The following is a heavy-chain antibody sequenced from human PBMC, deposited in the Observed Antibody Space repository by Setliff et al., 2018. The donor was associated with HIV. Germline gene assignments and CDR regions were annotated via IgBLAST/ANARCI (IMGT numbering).Heavy chain of an antibody. CDR1: GFTFSSYG. V-gene: IGHV3-64*02. Sequence: QPGGSLRPSCAASGFTFSSYGMHWVRQAPGKGLEYVSAISNNGGITYYADSVKGRFTISRDNAKDSLYLQMNSLSAEYTAVYYCARIVSSYSSGGYWGQGTLVTVSS. J-gene: IGHJ4*02. CDR3: ARIVSSYSSGGY. D-gene: IGHD6-25*01. CDR2: ISNNGGIT.